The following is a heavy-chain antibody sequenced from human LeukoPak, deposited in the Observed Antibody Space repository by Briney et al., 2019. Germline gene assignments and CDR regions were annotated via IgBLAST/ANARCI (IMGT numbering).Heavy chain of an antibody. J-gene: IGHJ3*02. CDR3: ARQDYGDSAFDI. Sequence: GGSLRLSCAASGFTFSSYAMHWVRQAPGKGLEWVAVISYDGSNKYYADSVKGRFTISRDNPKNTLYLQMNSLRAEDTAVYYCARQDYGDSAFDIWGQGTMVTVSS. V-gene: IGHV3-30-3*01. CDR2: ISYDGSNK. D-gene: IGHD4-17*01. CDR1: GFTFSSYA.